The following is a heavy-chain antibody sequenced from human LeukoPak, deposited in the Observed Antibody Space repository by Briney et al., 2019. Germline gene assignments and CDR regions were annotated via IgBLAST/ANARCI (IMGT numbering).Heavy chain of an antibody. CDR3: VRATREMATISYFDY. J-gene: IGHJ4*02. CDR2: IYYSGST. Sequence: SETLSLTCTVSGGSISSYYWSWIRQPPGKGLEWIGYIYYSGSTNYNPSLKSRVTISVDTSKNQFSLKLSSVTAADTAVYYCVRATREMATISYFDYWGQGTLVTVSS. D-gene: IGHD5-12*01. CDR1: GGSISSYY. V-gene: IGHV4-59*01.